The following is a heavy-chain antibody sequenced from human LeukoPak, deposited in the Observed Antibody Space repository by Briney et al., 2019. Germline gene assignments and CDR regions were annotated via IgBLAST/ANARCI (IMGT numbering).Heavy chain of an antibody. CDR2: IIPIFGTA. CDR3: ASSLRDYYDSSGYYYVFDY. D-gene: IGHD3-22*01. Sequence: SVKVSCKASGGTFSSYAISWVRQAPGQGLEWMGGIIPIFGTATYAQKFQGRVTITTDESTSTAYMELSSLRSEDTAVYYCASSLRDYYDSSGYYYVFDYWGQGTLVTVSS. J-gene: IGHJ4*02. V-gene: IGHV1-69*05. CDR1: GGTFSSYA.